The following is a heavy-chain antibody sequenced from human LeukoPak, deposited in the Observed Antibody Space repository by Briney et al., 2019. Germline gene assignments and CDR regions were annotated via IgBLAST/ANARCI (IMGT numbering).Heavy chain of an antibody. D-gene: IGHD2-2*01. Sequence: PGGSLRLSCAVSGFIFSDHFMSWVRQAPGKGLEWVASIGSRGTHIYYADSMKGRFTISRDNAKDSLFLQMNSLRAEDTAVYYCARERYSTIQNDALDIWGQGTMVTVSS. CDR1: GFIFSDHF. CDR3: ARERYSTIQNDALDI. V-gene: IGHV3-21*01. J-gene: IGHJ3*02. CDR2: IGSRGTHI.